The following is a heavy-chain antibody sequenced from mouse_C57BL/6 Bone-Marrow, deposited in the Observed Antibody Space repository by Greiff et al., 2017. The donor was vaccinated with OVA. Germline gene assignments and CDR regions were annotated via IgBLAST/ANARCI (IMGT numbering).Heavy chain of an antibody. J-gene: IGHJ2*01. CDR1: GYTFTTYP. CDR2: FHPYNDDT. Sequence: QVQLKQSGAELVKPGASVKMSCKASGYTFTTYPIEWMKQNHGKSLEWIGNFHPYNDDTKYNEKFKGKATLTVEKSSSTVYLELSRLTSDDSAVYYCARGVGYYGRSSYYFDYWGQGTTLTVSS. D-gene: IGHD1-1*01. V-gene: IGHV1-47*01. CDR3: ARGVGYYGRSSYYFDY.